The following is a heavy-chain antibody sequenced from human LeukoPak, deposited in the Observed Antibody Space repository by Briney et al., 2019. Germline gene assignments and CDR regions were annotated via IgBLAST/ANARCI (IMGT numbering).Heavy chain of an antibody. J-gene: IGHJ4*02. CDR1: GFTFSSYA. D-gene: IGHD4-17*01. V-gene: IGHV3-23*01. Sequence: TGGSLRLSCAASGFTFSSYAMSWVRQAPGKGLEWVSAISGSGGSTYYADSVKGRFTISRDNAKNTLYLQMNSLRAEDTAVYYCARDRGSYGDPTGGDYWGQGTLVTVSS. CDR3: ARDRGSYGDPTGGDY. CDR2: ISGSGGST.